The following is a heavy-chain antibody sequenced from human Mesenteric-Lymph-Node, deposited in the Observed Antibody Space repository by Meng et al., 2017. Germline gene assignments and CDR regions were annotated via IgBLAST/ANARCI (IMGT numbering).Heavy chain of an antibody. V-gene: IGHV4-59*08. CDR1: GGSISSYY. D-gene: IGHD3-10*01. CDR2: IYYSGST. J-gene: IGHJ4*02. CDR3: ARQSGYFDY. Sequence: VRLQESGPGLVKPSETLALPCIVSGGSISSYYWSWIRQPPGKGLELIGHIYYSGSTNYNPSLKSRVTISVDTSKNQFSLKLSSVTATDTAVYYCARQSGYFDYWGQGTLVTVSS.